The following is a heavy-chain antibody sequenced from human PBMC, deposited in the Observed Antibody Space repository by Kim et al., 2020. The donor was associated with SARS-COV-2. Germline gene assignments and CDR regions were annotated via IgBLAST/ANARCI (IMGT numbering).Heavy chain of an antibody. CDR1: GFTFSSYG. CDR3: AKEIWMTTVTTLSYGMDV. D-gene: IGHD4-17*01. V-gene: IGHV3-30*18. J-gene: IGHJ6*02. Sequence: GGSLRLSCAASGFTFSSYGMHWVRQAPGKGLEWVAVISYDGSNKYYADSVKGRFTISRDNSKNTLYLQMNSLRAEDTAVYYCAKEIWMTTVTTLSYGMDVWGQGTTVTVSS. CDR2: ISYDGSNK.